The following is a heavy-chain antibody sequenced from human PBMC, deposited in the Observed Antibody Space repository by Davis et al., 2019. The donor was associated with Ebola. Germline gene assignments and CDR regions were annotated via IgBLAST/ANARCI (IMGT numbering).Heavy chain of an antibody. J-gene: IGHJ3*02. CDR3: AREGLIVGATHAFDI. CDR2: ISYDGSNK. D-gene: IGHD1-26*01. Sequence: GESLKISCAASGFTFSSYAMRWVRQAPGKGLEWVAVISYDGSNKYYADSVKGRFTISRDNSKNTLYLQMNSLRAEDTAVYYCAREGLIVGATHAFDIWGQGTMVTVSS. CDR1: GFTFSSYA. V-gene: IGHV3-30-3*01.